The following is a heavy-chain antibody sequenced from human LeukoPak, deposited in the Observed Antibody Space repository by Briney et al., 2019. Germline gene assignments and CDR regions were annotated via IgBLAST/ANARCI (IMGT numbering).Heavy chain of an antibody. V-gene: IGHV4-39*01. Sequence: PSETLSLTCTVSGGSISSSSYYWGWIRQPPGKGLEWIGSIYYSGSTYYNPSLKSRVTISVDTSKNQFSLKLSSVTAADTAVYYCARGARNLWFGEPYYFDYWGQGTLVTVSS. D-gene: IGHD3-10*01. CDR2: IYYSGST. CDR1: GGSISSSSYY. CDR3: ARGARNLWFGEPYYFDY. J-gene: IGHJ4*02.